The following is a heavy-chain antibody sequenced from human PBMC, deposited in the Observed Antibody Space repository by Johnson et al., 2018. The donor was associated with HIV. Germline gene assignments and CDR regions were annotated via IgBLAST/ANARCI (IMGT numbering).Heavy chain of an antibody. J-gene: IGHJ3*02. CDR2: INWNGGST. CDR3: AREVGYSDAFDI. Sequence: VQLVESGGGVVRPGGSLRLSCAASGFTFDDYGMSWVRQTPGKGLEWVSGINWNGGSTGYADSVKGRLSISRDNAKKSLYLQMHSLRAEDTALYYCAREVGYSDAFDIWGQGTMVTVSS. V-gene: IGHV3-20*04. D-gene: IGHD2-15*01. CDR1: GFTFDDYG.